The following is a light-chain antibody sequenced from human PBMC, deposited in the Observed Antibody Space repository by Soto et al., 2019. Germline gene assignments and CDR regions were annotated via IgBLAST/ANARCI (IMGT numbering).Light chain of an antibody. V-gene: IGKV3-11*01. CDR2: DAS. J-gene: IGKJ4*01. CDR3: QQRSNWPPVT. Sequence: IVMTQSPATLSVSPGERATLTCRASQTVSSYLAWYQQKPGQAPRLLIYDASNRATGIPARFSGSGSGTDFTLTISSLEPEDFAVYYCQQRSNWPPVTFGGGTKVDIK. CDR1: QTVSSY.